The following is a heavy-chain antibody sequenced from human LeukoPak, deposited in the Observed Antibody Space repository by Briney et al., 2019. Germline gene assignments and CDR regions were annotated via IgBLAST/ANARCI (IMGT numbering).Heavy chain of an antibody. CDR1: GGTFSSYA. J-gene: IGHJ4*02. CDR2: IIPIFGTA. V-gene: IGHV1-69*13. D-gene: IGHD5-24*01. Sequence: SVKVSCKASGGTFSSYAISWVRQAPGQGLEWMGGIIPIFGTANYAQKFQGRVTITADESTSTAYMELSSLRSEDTAVYYCARGPRDGYNYIDYWGQGTLVTVSS. CDR3: ARGPRDGYNYIDY.